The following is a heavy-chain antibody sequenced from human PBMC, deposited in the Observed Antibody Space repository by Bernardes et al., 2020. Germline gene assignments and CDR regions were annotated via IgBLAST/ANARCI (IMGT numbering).Heavy chain of an antibody. J-gene: IGHJ6*03. D-gene: IGHD5-12*01. CDR1: GFTFSSYS. V-gene: IGHV3-48*02. CDR2: ISTTTNTR. CDR3: ASDGYNYYYYYYMDV. Sequence: GGSLTLSCKASGFTFSSYSINCVRQAPGKALERVSYISTTTNTRYYPVSVKDRFTISRDNAKNPLDLQMNSLRYADTAVYHCASDGYNYYYYYYMDVWGKGTTVTGSS.